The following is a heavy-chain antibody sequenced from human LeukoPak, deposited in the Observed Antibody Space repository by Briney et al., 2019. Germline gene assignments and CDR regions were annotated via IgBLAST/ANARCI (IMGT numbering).Heavy chain of an antibody. V-gene: IGHV3-48*03. D-gene: IGHD4-17*01. Sequence: GGSLRLSCAASGFTFSGYATNWVRQAPGKGLEWLSHISSTGGTIYYADSVKGRLTVSRDNAKNSLYLQINSLRAEDTAVYYCAKSDPYGDSLIEIWGQGALVTVSS. CDR1: GFTFSGYA. J-gene: IGHJ4*02. CDR2: ISSTGGTI. CDR3: AKSDPYGDSLIEI.